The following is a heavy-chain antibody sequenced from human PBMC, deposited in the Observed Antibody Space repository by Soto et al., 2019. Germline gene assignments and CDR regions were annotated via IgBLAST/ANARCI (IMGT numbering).Heavy chain of an antibody. D-gene: IGHD3-16*01. CDR2: ISYDGSNK. Sequence: GGSLRLSCAASGFTFSSYGMHWVRQAPGKGLEWVAVISYDGSNKYYADSVKGRFTTSRDNSKNTLYLQMNSLRAEDTAVYYCAKITVPPFDPWGQGTLVTVSS. CDR1: GFTFSSYG. J-gene: IGHJ5*02. CDR3: AKITVPPFDP. V-gene: IGHV3-30*18.